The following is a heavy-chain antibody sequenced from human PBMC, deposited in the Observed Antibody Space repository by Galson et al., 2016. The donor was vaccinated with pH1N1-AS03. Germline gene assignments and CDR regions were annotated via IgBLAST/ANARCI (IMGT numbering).Heavy chain of an antibody. V-gene: IGHV3-64D*06. D-gene: IGHD3-3*01. CDR3: VTDRDSDSWSGYHDFFDY. CDR1: GFTFSSYA. J-gene: IGHJ4*02. Sequence: SLRLSCAASGFTFSSYAMLWVRQPPGKGQEYVSAISSHGDSTWYADYVTGRFTISRDNSKNTLYIQMSSLREEDTAIYYCVTDRDSDSWSGYHDFFDYWGQGTLVTVSS. CDR2: ISSHGDST.